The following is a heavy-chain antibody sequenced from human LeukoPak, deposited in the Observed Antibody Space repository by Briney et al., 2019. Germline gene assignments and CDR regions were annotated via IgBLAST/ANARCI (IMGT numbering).Heavy chain of an antibody. Sequence: PSETLTLTCAVYGGAFSSYYRSWVRQPPGKGLEWIGQIDHSGSTNFNPSLKSRVTMSVDTTKKRVSLNLNSVTAADTAVYYCARVVLVTPVAAFDLWGQGTMVAVSS. CDR1: GGAFSSYY. D-gene: IGHD4-23*01. CDR3: ARVVLVTPVAAFDL. V-gene: IGHV4-34*01. J-gene: IGHJ3*01. CDR2: IDHSGST.